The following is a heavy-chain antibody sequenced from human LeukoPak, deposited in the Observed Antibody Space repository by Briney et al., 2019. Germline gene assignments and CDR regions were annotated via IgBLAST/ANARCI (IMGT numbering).Heavy chain of an antibody. CDR2: IIPIFGTA. Sequence: SVKVSCKASGGTFSSYAISWVRQAPGQGLEWMGGIIPIFGTANYAQKFQGRVTITTDESTSTAYMELSSLRSEDTAVYYCARDRLAAAGTGGWGQGTLVIVSS. CDR3: ARDRLAAAGTGG. CDR1: GGTFSSYA. D-gene: IGHD6-13*01. V-gene: IGHV1-69*05. J-gene: IGHJ4*02.